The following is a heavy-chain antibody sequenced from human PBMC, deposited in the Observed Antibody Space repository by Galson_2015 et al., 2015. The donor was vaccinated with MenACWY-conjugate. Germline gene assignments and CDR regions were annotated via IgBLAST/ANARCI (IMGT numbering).Heavy chain of an antibody. CDR1: GFIFSSHW. CDR2: MNGDGSII. CDR3: VRALNGDANY. J-gene: IGHJ4*02. D-gene: IGHD2-21*02. Sequence: SLRLSCAGSGFIFSSHWMHWVRQLPGEGLIWVSRMNGDGSIIDYADSVKGRFTTSRDNAKNMVLLQMDRLRAEDTAVYYCVRALNGDANYWGQGTLVTVSS. V-gene: IGHV3-74*01.